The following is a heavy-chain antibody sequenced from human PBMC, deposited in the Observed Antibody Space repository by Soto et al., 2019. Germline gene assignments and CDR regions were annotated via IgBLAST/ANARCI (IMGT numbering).Heavy chain of an antibody. J-gene: IGHJ4*02. V-gene: IGHV1-18*01. CDR1: GYTFTSFG. D-gene: IGHD6-19*01. Sequence: ASVKVSCKASGYTFTSFGISWVRQAPGQGLEWMGWISAYNGNTKYAQKLQGRVTMTTDTSTSTAYMELRSLRSDDTAVYYCARDLAVGLVDYWGQGTLVTVSS. CDR3: ARDLAVGLVDY. CDR2: ISAYNGNT.